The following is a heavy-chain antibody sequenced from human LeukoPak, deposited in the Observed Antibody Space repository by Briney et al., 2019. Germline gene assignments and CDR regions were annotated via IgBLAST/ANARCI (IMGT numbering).Heavy chain of an antibody. Sequence: PGGSLRLSCAASGFTVFSNYMSWVRQAPGKGLEWVSVLYSDGRTFYAGSVRGRFTISRDKFKNTVYLQMNSLRVEDTAVYYCASGSTMVQGVIFAYWGQGTLVTVAS. V-gene: IGHV3-53*01. D-gene: IGHD3-10*01. J-gene: IGHJ4*02. CDR2: LYSDGRT. CDR3: ASGSTMVQGVIFAY. CDR1: GFTVFSNY.